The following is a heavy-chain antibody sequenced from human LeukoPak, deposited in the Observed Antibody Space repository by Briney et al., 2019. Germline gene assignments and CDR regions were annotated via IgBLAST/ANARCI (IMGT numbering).Heavy chain of an antibody. CDR1: GGSISSYY. D-gene: IGHD2-15*01. Sequence: PSETLSLTCTVSGGSISSYYWRWIRQPPGKGLEWIGYIYYSGSTNYNPSLKSRVTISVDTSKNQFSLKLSSVTAADTAVYYCARGAAQFDPWGQGTLVTVSS. J-gene: IGHJ5*02. V-gene: IGHV4-59*01. CDR2: IYYSGST. CDR3: ARGAAQFDP.